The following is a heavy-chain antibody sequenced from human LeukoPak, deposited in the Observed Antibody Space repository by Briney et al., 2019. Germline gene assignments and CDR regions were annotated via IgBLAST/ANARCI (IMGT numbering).Heavy chain of an antibody. J-gene: IGHJ2*01. CDR3: ARYLAAGYFDL. D-gene: IGHD6-25*01. CDR2: IDYTGST. V-gene: IGHV4-59*08. CDR1: CGSISSYY. Sequence: SETLSLTCTACCGSISSYYWSWIRQPPGKGLEWIGYIDYTGSTNYNPSLKSRVTISVDTSKNQFSLKMSSVAAADTAVYYCARYLAAGYFDLWGRGTLVTVSS.